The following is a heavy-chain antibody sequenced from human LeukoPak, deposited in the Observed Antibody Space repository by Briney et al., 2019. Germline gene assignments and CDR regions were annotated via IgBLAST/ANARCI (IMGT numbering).Heavy chain of an antibody. Sequence: ASVKVSCKTSGYTFTNYGITWVRQAPGQGLEWMGWISTYKNNTKYAQKLQGRVTMTTDTSTRTAYMEVRSLRSDDTAVYYCAISPDYDSSGYYFRYWGQGTLVTVSS. V-gene: IGHV1-18*01. CDR2: ISTYKNNT. CDR3: AISPDYDSSGYYFRY. J-gene: IGHJ4*02. CDR1: GYTFTNYG. D-gene: IGHD3-22*01.